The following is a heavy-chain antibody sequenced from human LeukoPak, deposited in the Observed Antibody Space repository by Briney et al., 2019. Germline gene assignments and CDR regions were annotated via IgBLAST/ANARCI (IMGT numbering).Heavy chain of an antibody. Sequence: GRSLRLSCAASGFTFSSYAMHWVRQAPGQGLEWVAVISYDGSNKYYADSVKGRFTISRDNSKNTLYLQMNSLRAEDTAVYYCARDQELWIQYYFDYWGQGTLVTVSS. J-gene: IGHJ4*02. V-gene: IGHV3-30-3*01. CDR1: GFTFSSYA. CDR3: ARDQELWIQYYFDY. CDR2: ISYDGSNK. D-gene: IGHD5-18*01.